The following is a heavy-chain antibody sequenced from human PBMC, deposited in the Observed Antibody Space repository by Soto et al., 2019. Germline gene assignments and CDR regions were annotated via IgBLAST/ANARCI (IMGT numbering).Heavy chain of an antibody. V-gene: IGHV3-21*01. CDR2: ISSSSSYI. J-gene: IGHJ6*02. Sequence: GGCMSLSCAASGFTFSTYSMNWVRQAPGKGLEWVSSISSSSSYIYYADSVKGRFTISRDNAKNSLYLQMNSLRAEDTAVYYCARYDSSGYYWPYYYYGMAVRGQGTTVTVSS. CDR1: GFTFSTYS. D-gene: IGHD3-22*01. CDR3: ARYDSSGYYWPYYYYGMAV.